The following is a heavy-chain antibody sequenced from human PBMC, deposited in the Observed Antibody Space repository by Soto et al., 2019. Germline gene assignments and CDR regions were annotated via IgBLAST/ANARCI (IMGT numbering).Heavy chain of an antibody. CDR1: VGTFSSYA. V-gene: IGHV1-69*12. Sequence: QVQLVQSGAEVKKSGSSVKISCKASVGTFSSYAISWVRQAPGQGLEWMGGIIPIFGKANYAQKFQGRVTIPADESTSTAYMELSSLRSEDTAVYYCARATSSRDGYKEGWGQGTLVTVSS. J-gene: IGHJ4*02. D-gene: IGHD5-12*01. CDR3: ARATSSRDGYKEG. CDR2: IIPIFGKA.